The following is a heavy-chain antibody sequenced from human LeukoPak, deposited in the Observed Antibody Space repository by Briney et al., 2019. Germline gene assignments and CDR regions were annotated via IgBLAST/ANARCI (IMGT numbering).Heavy chain of an antibody. CDR3: AKAGSTNYYYGMDV. V-gene: IGHV3-11*04. CDR2: ISSSGSTI. CDR1: GFTFSDYY. Sequence: PGGSLRLSCAASGFTFSDYYVSWIRQAPGKGLEWVSYISSSGSTIYYADSVKGRFTISRDNSKNTLYLQMNSLRAEDTAVYYCAKAGSTNYYYGMDVWGQGTTVTVSS. D-gene: IGHD2-2*01. J-gene: IGHJ6*02.